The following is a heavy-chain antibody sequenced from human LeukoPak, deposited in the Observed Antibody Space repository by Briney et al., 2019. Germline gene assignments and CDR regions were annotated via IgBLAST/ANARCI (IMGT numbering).Heavy chain of an antibody. D-gene: IGHD2-21*02. J-gene: IGHJ4*02. CDR2: IIPIFGTA. Sequence: PVKVSCKASRGTFSSYAISWVRQAPGQGLEWMGGIIPIFGTANYAQKFQGRVTITADESTSTAYMELSSLRSEDTAVYYCARLMGAYCGGDCYLDYWGQGTLVTVSS. CDR1: RGTFSSYA. CDR3: ARLMGAYCGGDCYLDY. V-gene: IGHV1-69*13.